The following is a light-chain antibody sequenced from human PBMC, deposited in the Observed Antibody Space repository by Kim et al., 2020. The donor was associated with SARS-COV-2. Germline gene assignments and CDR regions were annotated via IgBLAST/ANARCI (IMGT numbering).Light chain of an antibody. V-gene: IGLV3-1*01. Sequence: SYELTQPPSVSVSPGQTASITCSGDKLGDKYACWYQQKPGQSPVLVIYQDSKRPSGIPERFSGSNSGNTATLTISGTQAMDEADYYCQAWDNSIVIFGG. CDR3: QAWDNSIVI. J-gene: IGLJ2*01. CDR1: KLGDKY. CDR2: QDS.